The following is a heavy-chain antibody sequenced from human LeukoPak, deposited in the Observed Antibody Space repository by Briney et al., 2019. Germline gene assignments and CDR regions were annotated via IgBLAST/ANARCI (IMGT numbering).Heavy chain of an antibody. Sequence: PSETLSLTCTVSGGSISSSRYYWAWIRQPPGKGLECIASIGHSGSTDYNPSLKSRVTTSVDTSKNQFSLKLSSVTAADTAVYYCARSRLEWFASDAFDIWGQGTMVAVSS. J-gene: IGHJ3*02. CDR3: ARSRLEWFASDAFDI. V-gene: IGHV4-39*01. CDR2: IGHSGST. D-gene: IGHD3-3*01. CDR1: GGSISSSRYY.